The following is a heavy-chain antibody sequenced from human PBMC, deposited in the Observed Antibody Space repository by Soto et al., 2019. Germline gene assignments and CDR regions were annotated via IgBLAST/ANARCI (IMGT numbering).Heavy chain of an antibody. D-gene: IGHD6-13*01. Sequence: QVQLVQSGAEVKKPGASVKVSCKVSGYTLTELSMHWVRQAPGKGLEWMGGFDPEDGETIYAQKFQGGATMTEDTSTDTAYMELSSMRSEDTAVYYCAVSRPYSSTPDDYGMDVWGQGTTVTVSS. CDR3: AVSRPYSSTPDDYGMDV. CDR1: GYTLTELS. J-gene: IGHJ6*02. V-gene: IGHV1-24*01. CDR2: FDPEDGET.